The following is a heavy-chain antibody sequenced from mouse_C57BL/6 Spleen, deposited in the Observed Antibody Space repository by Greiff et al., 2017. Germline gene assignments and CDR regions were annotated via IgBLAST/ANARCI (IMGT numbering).Heavy chain of an antibody. V-gene: IGHV1-39*01. CDR1: GYTFTDHT. Sequence: EVQLQQSEPELVQPGASVKISCKASGYTFTDHTIHWMKQSNGQSLEWIGYINPNYGTTSYNQKFKGKATLTVDQSSSTAYMQLNSLTSEDSAVYYCARYFDYWGQGTTLTVSS. J-gene: IGHJ2*01. CDR2: INPNYGTT. CDR3: ARYFDY.